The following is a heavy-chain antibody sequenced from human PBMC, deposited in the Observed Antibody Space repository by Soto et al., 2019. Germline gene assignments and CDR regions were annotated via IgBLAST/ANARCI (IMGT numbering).Heavy chain of an antibody. Sequence: GESLKISCNGSGYTFTSYWNGWVRQMPGKGLEWMGIIYPSDSSTVYSPTFPGQVTISADKSISTAYLQWSSLRVEDTAVYYCVRDRDGSYWLDPWGQGTLVTVSS. CDR3: VRDRDGSYWLDP. CDR1: GYTFTSYW. D-gene: IGHD1-26*01. CDR2: IYPSDSST. V-gene: IGHV5-51*01. J-gene: IGHJ5*02.